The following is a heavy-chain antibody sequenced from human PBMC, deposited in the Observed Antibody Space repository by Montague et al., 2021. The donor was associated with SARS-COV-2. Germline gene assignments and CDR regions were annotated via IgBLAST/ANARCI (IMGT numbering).Heavy chain of an antibody. CDR1: GGSFGGYY. J-gene: IGHJ6*02. V-gene: IGHV4-34*01. D-gene: IGHD3-10*01. CDR2: INHSGST. CDR3: AGGRLYYYGSGSARNYYYYGMDV. Sequence: SETLSLTCAVDGGSFGGYYCGWIRQPPGNGLEWIGEINHSGSTNXKPSRKSRVTISVDTSKNQCSLKLTSVTAADTAVYYGAGGRLYYYGSGSARNYYYYGMDVWGQGTTVTVSS.